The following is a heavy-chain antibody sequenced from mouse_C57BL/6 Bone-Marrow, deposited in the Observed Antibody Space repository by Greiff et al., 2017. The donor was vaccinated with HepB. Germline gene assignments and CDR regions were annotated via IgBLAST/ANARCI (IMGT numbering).Heavy chain of an antibody. D-gene: IGHD6-1*01. CDR1: GFNIKDDY. J-gene: IGHJ2*01. CDR2: IYPENGDT. V-gene: IGHV14-4*01. Sequence: EVQLQQSGAELVRPGASVKLSCTASGFNIKDDYMHWVKQRPEQGLEWIGWIYPENGDTEYAAKFQGKATITADTSSTTAYVQLSSLTSEDTAVYSCTTLECLFDNWGRGTTVT. CDR3: TTLECLFDN.